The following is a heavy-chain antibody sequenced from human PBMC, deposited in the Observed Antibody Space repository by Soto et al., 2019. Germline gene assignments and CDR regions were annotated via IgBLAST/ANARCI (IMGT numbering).Heavy chain of an antibody. J-gene: IGHJ4*02. Sequence: ASVKVSCKASGYTFTSYPIHWVRQAPGQRLEWMGWINAGNGNTKYSQKFQGRVTITRDTSASTAYMELSSLRSEDTAVYYCARGKAAAGLFDYWGQGTLVTVSS. D-gene: IGHD6-13*01. CDR2: INAGNGNT. V-gene: IGHV1-3*01. CDR3: ARGKAAAGLFDY. CDR1: GYTFTSYP.